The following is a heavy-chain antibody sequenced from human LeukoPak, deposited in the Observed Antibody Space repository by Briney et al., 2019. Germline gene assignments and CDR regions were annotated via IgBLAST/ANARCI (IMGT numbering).Heavy chain of an antibody. CDR2: IWYDGSNK. CDR3: AKDHQYYYGSSGYYYYYYMDV. D-gene: IGHD3-22*01. CDR1: GFTFSSYG. Sequence: GGSLRLSCAASGFTFSSYGMHWVRQAPGKGLEWVAFIWYDGSNKYYADSVNGRFTISRDDSKNTLYLQMNSLRAEDTAVYHCAKDHQYYYGSSGYYYYYYMDVWGKGTTVTVSS. V-gene: IGHV3-30*02. J-gene: IGHJ6*03.